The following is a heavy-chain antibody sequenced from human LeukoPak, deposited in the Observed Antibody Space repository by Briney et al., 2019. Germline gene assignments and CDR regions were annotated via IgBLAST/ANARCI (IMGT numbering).Heavy chain of an antibody. Sequence: GGSLRLSCAASGFTFDDYAMHWVRQAPGKGLEWVSGISWNSGSIGYADSVKGRFTISRDNAKNSLYQQMNSLRAEDTALYYCAKDRGYSILNWFDPWGQGTLVTVSS. J-gene: IGHJ5*02. CDR2: ISWNSGSI. V-gene: IGHV3-9*01. CDR1: GFTFDDYA. D-gene: IGHD4-11*01. CDR3: AKDRGYSILNWFDP.